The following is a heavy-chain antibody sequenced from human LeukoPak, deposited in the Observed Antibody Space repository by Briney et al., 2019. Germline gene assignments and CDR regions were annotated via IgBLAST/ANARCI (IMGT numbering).Heavy chain of an antibody. V-gene: IGHV4-38-2*02. CDR1: GYSISSGYY. J-gene: IGHJ4*02. Sequence: SETLSLTCTVSGYSISSGYYWGWIRQPPGKGLEWIGSIYHSGSTYYNPSLKSRVTISVDTSKNQFSLKLSSVTAADTAVYYRARDQREAGWFGELSGFDYWGQGTLVTVSS. CDR3: ARDQREAGWFGELSGFDY. CDR2: IYHSGST. D-gene: IGHD3-10*01.